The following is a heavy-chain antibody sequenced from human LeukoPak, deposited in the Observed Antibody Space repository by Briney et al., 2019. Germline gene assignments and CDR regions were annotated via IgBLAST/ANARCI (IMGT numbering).Heavy chain of an antibody. CDR2: INHSGST. CDR1: GGSFSGYY. Sequence: SETLSLTCAVYGGSFSGYYWSWIRQPPGKGLEWIGEINHSGSTNYNPSLKSRVTISVDTSKNQFSLKLSSVTAADTAVYYCARQGSWNYYYYGMDVWGQGTTVTVSS. V-gene: IGHV4-34*01. D-gene: IGHD6-13*01. J-gene: IGHJ6*02. CDR3: ARQGSWNYYYYGMDV.